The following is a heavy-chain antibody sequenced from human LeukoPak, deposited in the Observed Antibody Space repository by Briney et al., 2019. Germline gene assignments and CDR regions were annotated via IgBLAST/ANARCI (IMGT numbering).Heavy chain of an antibody. CDR2: IKQDGSEK. D-gene: IGHD6-6*01. CDR1: GFTFSSYW. Sequence: GGSLRLSCAASGFTFSSYWMSWVRQAPGKGLEWVANIKQDGSEKYYVDSVKGRFTISRDNAKNSLYLQMNSLRAEDTAVYYCAGLPEIAAPSYFDYWGQGTLVTVSS. J-gene: IGHJ4*02. CDR3: AGLPEIAAPSYFDY. V-gene: IGHV3-7*01.